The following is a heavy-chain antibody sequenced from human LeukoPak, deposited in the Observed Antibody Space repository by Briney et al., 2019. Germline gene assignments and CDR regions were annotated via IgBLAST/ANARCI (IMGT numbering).Heavy chain of an antibody. CDR2: ISGSGGST. V-gene: IGHV3-23*01. CDR3: AKDGSAGWDWYFDL. CDR1: GFTFSSYA. J-gene: IGHJ2*01. Sequence: GGSLRLSCAASGFTFSSYAMSWVRQAPGKGLEWVSAISGSGGSTYYADSVKGRFTISRDNSKNTLYLQINSLRAEDTAVYYCAKDGSAGWDWYFDLWGRGTLVTVSS. D-gene: IGHD1-26*01.